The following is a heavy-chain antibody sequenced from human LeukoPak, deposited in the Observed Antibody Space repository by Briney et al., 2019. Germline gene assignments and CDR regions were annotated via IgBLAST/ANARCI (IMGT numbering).Heavy chain of an antibody. CDR2: ISSSSSYI. CDR1: GFTFSSYS. D-gene: IGHD3-10*01. J-gene: IGHJ4*02. CDR3: ARDVGWAAGSYYYFYS. Sequence: GGSLRLSCAASGFTFSSYSMNWVRQAPGKGLEWVSSISSSSSYIYYADSVKGRFTISRDNAKNSLYLQMNSLRGDDTALYYCARDVGWAAGSYYYFYSWGQGTLITVSS. V-gene: IGHV3-21*01.